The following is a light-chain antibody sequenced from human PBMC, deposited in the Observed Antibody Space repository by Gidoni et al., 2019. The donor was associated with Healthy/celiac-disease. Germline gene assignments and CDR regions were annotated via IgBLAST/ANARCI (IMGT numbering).Light chain of an antibody. CDR1: QSVLYSSTNKNY. CDR2: CAS. V-gene: IGKV4-1*01. J-gene: IGKJ1*01. Sequence: DIVMTQSPASLAASLGERATINCKSSQSVLYSSTNKNYLAWYQQKPGQPPKLLIYCASTRETGVPDRFSGSGSGTDFTLTISSLQSEDVAVYYCQQYNSTPRTFGQGTKVEIK. CDR3: QQYNSTPRT.